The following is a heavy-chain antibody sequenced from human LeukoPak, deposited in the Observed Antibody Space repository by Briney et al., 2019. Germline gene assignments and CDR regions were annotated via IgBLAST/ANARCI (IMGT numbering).Heavy chain of an antibody. Sequence: SETLSLTCTVSGGSISSSSYYWGWIRQPPGKGLESIGSIYYSGSTYYNPSLKSRVTISVDTSKNQFSLKLSSVTAADTAVYYCARRTVTTIWHWGQGTLVTVSS. D-gene: IGHD4-17*01. V-gene: IGHV4-39*01. J-gene: IGHJ4*02. CDR3: ARRTVTTIWH. CDR1: GGSISSSSYY. CDR2: IYYSGST.